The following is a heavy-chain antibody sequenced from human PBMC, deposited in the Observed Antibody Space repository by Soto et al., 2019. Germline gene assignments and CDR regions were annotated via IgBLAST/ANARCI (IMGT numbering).Heavy chain of an antibody. CDR1: GFTFSSYA. CDR3: ARRSQYNRGPFDY. CDR2: ITNSGDST. D-gene: IGHD1-1*01. J-gene: IGHJ4*02. Sequence: GSLRLSCAASGFTFSSYAMNWVRQAPGKGLEWVSAITNSGDSTYYADSVKGRFTISRDNSENTLYLQMNGLRAEDTAVYYCARRSQYNRGPFDYWGQGTLVTVSS. V-gene: IGHV3-23*01.